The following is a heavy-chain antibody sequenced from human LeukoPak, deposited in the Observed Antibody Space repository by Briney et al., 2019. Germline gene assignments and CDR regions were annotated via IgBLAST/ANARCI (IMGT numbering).Heavy chain of an antibody. V-gene: IGHV4-59*01. D-gene: IGHD2/OR15-2a*01. CDR1: GGSTSSYY. CDR2: IYYSGST. J-gene: IGHJ6*03. Sequence: PSETLSLTCTVSGGSTSSYYWSWLRQPPGKGLEWIGYIYYSGSTNYNPSLKSRVTISVDTSKNQFSLKLSSVTAADTAVYYCARGRIVYYYMDVWGKGTTVTISS. CDR3: ARGRIVYYYMDV.